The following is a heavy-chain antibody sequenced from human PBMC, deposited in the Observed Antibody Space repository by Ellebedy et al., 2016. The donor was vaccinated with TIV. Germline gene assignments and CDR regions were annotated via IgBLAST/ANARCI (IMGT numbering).Heavy chain of an antibody. J-gene: IGHJ6*02. CDR3: ARGGVDTAMVDYYYYGMDG. D-gene: IGHD5-18*01. CDR2: IGTAGDT. Sequence: GESLKISXAASGFTFSSYDMHWVRQATGKGLEWVSAIGTAGDTYYPGSVKGRFTISRENAKNSLYLQMNSLRAGDTAVYYCARGGVDTAMVDYYYYGMDGWGQGTTVTVSS. CDR1: GFTFSSYD. V-gene: IGHV3-13*01.